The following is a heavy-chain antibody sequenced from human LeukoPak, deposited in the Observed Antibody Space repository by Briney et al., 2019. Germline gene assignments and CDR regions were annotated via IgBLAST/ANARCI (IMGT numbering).Heavy chain of an antibody. V-gene: IGHV4-39*02. CDR1: GASITTTNYY. Sequence: SETLSLTCSVSGASITTTNYYWAWIRQYPGKGLEWIGSIYHLGCAYYRQSLLSRATISIDRSKDHIYLKLTSVTATDTAVYYCANHREGSYFESWGQGTLVTVSS. D-gene: IGHD3-10*01. J-gene: IGHJ4*02. CDR2: IYHLGCA. CDR3: ANHREGSYFES.